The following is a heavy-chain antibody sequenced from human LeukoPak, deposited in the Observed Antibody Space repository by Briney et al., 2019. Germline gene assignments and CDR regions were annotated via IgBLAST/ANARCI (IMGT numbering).Heavy chain of an antibody. CDR3: VKRQGMSDSYGRAFDF. J-gene: IGHJ4*02. Sequence: GGSLRLSCAASGFTFSSFPMGWVRQAPGKGLEWVSTLGTSAIDTYYADSVKGRFTISRDDSKNTLFLQMNSLRAEDTAKYYCVKRQGMSDSYGRAFDFWGQGTLVTVSS. CDR2: LGTSAIDT. V-gene: IGHV3-23*01. CDR1: GFTFSSFP. D-gene: IGHD2-15*01.